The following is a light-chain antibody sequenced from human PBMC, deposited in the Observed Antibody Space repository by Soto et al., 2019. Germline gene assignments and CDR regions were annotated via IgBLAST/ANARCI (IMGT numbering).Light chain of an antibody. J-gene: IGKJ4*01. V-gene: IGKV3-15*01. CDR2: GVS. Sequence: EIVMTQSPATLSVSPGERASLSCRASQSVTSDLAWYQQKPGHAPRLLIYGVSTKATGITARFSGSGSETKFTLTISSFQSEDFVVHYCQKYNKWPLTFGVGTKVDIK. CDR3: QKYNKWPLT. CDR1: QSVTSD.